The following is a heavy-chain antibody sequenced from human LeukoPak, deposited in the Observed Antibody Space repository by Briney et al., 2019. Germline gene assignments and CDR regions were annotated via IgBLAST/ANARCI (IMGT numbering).Heavy chain of an antibody. Sequence: SETLSLTCAVYGGSFSGYYWSWIRQPPGKGLEWTGEINHSGSTNYNLSLKGRVTISVDTSKNQFSLKLSSVTAADTAVYYCARGYKYYDFWSGTSPFDYWGQGTLVTVSS. CDR3: ARGYKYYDFWSGTSPFDY. J-gene: IGHJ4*02. CDR1: GGSFSGYY. D-gene: IGHD3-3*01. CDR2: INHSGST. V-gene: IGHV4-34*01.